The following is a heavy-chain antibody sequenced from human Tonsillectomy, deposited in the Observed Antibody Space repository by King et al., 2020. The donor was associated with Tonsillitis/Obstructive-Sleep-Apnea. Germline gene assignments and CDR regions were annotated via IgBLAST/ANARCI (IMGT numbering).Heavy chain of an antibody. V-gene: IGHV3-15*01. CDR3: ITVPGDYEDY. Sequence: VQLVESGGGLVKPGGSLRLSCAASGLNFKNAWMSWVRQVPGKGLEWVGRIKSKTSGGAADYAAHVKGRFTISRDASQDTLDLQMNSLKTEDTAVYYCITVPGDYEDYWGQGTPVSVSS. J-gene: IGHJ4*02. D-gene: IGHD2-21*02. CDR2: IKSKTSGGAA. CDR1: GLNFKNAW.